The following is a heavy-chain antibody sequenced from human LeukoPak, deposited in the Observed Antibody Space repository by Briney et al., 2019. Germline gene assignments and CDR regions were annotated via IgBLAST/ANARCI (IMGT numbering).Heavy chain of an antibody. CDR3: AKRGVVIRVILVRFRKEAYYFDS. CDR2: ISDTGKKT. D-gene: IGHD3-22*01. V-gene: IGHV3-23*01. CDR1: GITLSNYG. Sequence: PGGSLRLSCAVSGITLSNYGMTWVRQAPGKGLEWVAGISDTGKKTNYADSVKGRFTISRDNPQNTLYLQMNSLRAEDTAVYFCAKRGVVIRVILVRFRKEAYYFDSWGQGALVTVSS. J-gene: IGHJ4*02.